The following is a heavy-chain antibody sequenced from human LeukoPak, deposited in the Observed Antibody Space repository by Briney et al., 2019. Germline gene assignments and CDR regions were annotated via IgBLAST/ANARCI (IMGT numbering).Heavy chain of an antibody. CDR2: IYWNDDE. D-gene: IGHD4-11*01. Sequence: SGPTLVKPTQTLTLTCTFSGFSLSATGVGVGWDRQPPGKALEWLALIYWNDDERNSPSLRSRLTITKDTSKKHEVLTMTNMNPVDTATSYCVHKGTDYSLDYWGQGTLVTVSS. J-gene: IGHJ4*02. V-gene: IGHV2-5*01. CDR3: VHKGTDYSLDY. CDR1: GFSLSATGVG.